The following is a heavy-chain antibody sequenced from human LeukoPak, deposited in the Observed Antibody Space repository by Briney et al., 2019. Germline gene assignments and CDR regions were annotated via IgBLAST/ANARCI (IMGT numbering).Heavy chain of an antibody. J-gene: IGHJ5*02. CDR2: IYYSGST. V-gene: IGHV4-31*02. Sequence: SQTLSLSCTVSGGSISSGGYYSSWIRHHPGKGLGWIGYIYYSGSTYYNPSLKSRVTISVDTSKNQFSLKLSSVTAADTAVYYCARALEGCSSTSCYLFWFDPWGQGTLVTVSS. D-gene: IGHD2-2*01. CDR3: ARALEGCSSTSCYLFWFDP. CDR1: GGSISSGGYY.